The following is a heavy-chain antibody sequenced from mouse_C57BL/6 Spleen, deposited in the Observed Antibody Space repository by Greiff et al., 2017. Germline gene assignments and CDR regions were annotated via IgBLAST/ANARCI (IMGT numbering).Heavy chain of an antibody. D-gene: IGHD2-1*01. Sequence: LQESGPELVKPGASVKISCKASGYAFSSSWMNWVKQRPGKGLEWIGRIYPGDGDTNYNGKFKGKATLTADKSSSTAYMQLSSLTSEDSAVYFCASPIYYGNFYAMDYWGQGTSVTVSS. V-gene: IGHV1-82*01. J-gene: IGHJ4*01. CDR3: ASPIYYGNFYAMDY. CDR2: IYPGDGDT. CDR1: GYAFSSSW.